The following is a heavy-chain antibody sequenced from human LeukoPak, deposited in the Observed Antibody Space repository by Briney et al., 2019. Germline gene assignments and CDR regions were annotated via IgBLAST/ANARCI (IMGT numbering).Heavy chain of an antibody. CDR2: ISAYDGNT. CDR1: GYTFTSYG. CDR3: ARGNIAALYYMDV. Sequence: RASVKVSCKASGYTFTSYGISWVRQAPGRGLEWMGWISAYDGNTNYAQKLQGRVTMTTDTSTSTAYMELRSLRSDDTAVYYCARGNIAALYYMDVWGKGTTVTVSS. J-gene: IGHJ6*03. V-gene: IGHV1-18*01. D-gene: IGHD6-13*01.